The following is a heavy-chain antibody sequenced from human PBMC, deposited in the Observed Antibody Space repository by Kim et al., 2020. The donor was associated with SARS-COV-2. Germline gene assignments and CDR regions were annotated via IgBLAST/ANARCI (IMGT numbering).Heavy chain of an antibody. CDR2: IFHTGST. V-gene: IGHV4-4*02. CDR1: GGAISNRNW. J-gene: IGHJ4*02. CDR3: ARVSGYGGYDSRFDY. Sequence: SETLSLTCAVSGGAISNRNWWSWVRQPPGKGLEWIGEIFHTGSTNYNPSLKSRVTMSVDGSKNHFSLELNSVTAADTAIYYCARVSGYGGYDSRFDYWGQGTRVTVSS. D-gene: IGHD5-12*01.